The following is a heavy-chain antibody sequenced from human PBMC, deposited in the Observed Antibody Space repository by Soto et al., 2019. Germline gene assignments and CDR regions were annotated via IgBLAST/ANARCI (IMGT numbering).Heavy chain of an antibody. CDR3: ASDMDYYHYYGMDV. CDR1: GGISTSHS. Sequence: SVKVSCKASGGISTSHSISWIRQAPGQGLQWTGGIIPLFGRGNHAQQFQDRLKITADKSPGPVYMELSSLRLTDTAVYYCASDMDYYHYYGMDVWGQGTTVTVSS. V-gene: IGHV1-69*06. D-gene: IGHD3-10*01. CDR2: IIPLFGRG. J-gene: IGHJ6*02.